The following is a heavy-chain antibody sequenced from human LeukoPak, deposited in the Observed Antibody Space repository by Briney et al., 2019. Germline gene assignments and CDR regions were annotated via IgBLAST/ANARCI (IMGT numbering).Heavy chain of an antibody. CDR1: GITFSTSV. V-gene: IGHV3-74*01. D-gene: IGHD3-22*01. Sequence: GGSLRLSCEVSGITFSTSVMHWVRQGPGKGLVWVSRINSDGINTSYADSVKGRFTISRDNAKNTLNLQMNSLRAEDTAVYYCARDLGQYYDTSDNWFDPWGQGTLVTVSS. CDR2: INSDGINT. CDR3: ARDLGQYYDTSDNWFDP. J-gene: IGHJ5*02.